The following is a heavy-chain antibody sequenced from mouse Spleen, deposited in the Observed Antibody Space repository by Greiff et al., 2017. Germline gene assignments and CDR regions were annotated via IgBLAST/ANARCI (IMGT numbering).Heavy chain of an antibody. J-gene: IGHJ4*01. CDR3: ARRTGYAMDY. CDR1: GFTFSSYG. CDR2: ISSGGSYT. Sequence: EVKLVESGGDLVKPGGSLKLSCAASGFTFSSYGMSWVRQTPDKRLEWVATISSGGSYTYYPDSVKGRFTISRDNAMNTLYLQMSSLKSEDTAMYYCARRTGYAMDYWGQGTSVTVSS. V-gene: IGHV5-6*02. D-gene: IGHD4-1*01.